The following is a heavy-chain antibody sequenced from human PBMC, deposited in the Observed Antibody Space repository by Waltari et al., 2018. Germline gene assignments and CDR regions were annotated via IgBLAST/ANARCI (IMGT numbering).Heavy chain of an antibody. CDR2: VHGSGKT. CDR1: NL. J-gene: IGHJ4*02. V-gene: IGHV4-4*02. Sequence: NLWNWVRQAPGKGLEWIGQVHGSGKTNYNPSFAGRITVSLDTSTNQFSLRVTSATAGDTAVYYCARERGRGLYLDSWGQGILVTVSP. CDR3: ARERGRGLYLDS. D-gene: IGHD2-15*01.